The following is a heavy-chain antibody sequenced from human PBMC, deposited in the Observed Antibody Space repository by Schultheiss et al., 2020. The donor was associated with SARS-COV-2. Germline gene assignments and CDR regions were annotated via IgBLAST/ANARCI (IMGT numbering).Heavy chain of an antibody. D-gene: IGHD4-17*01. CDR3: AKCKFGDNHIYGMDV. CDR2: ISYDGSNK. Sequence: GGSLRLSCAASGFTFSSYAMHWVRQAPGKGLEWVAVISYDGSNKYYADSVKGRFTISRDNSKNTLYLQMNSLRAEDTAVYYCAKCKFGDNHIYGMDVWGQGTTVTVSS. J-gene: IGHJ6*02. CDR1: GFTFSSYA. V-gene: IGHV3-30-3*02.